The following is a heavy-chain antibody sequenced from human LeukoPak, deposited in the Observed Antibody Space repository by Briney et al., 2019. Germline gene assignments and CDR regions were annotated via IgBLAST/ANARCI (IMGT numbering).Heavy chain of an antibody. Sequence: SETLSLTCTVSGGSISSYYWSWIRQPPGKGLGWIGYIYYSGSTNYNPSLKSRVTISVDTSKNQFSLKLSSVTAADTAVYYCTRASTYYYGSGSYKYFDYWGQGTLVTVSS. D-gene: IGHD3-10*01. CDR1: GGSISSYY. CDR2: IYYSGST. J-gene: IGHJ4*02. CDR3: TRASTYYYGSGSYKYFDY. V-gene: IGHV4-59*01.